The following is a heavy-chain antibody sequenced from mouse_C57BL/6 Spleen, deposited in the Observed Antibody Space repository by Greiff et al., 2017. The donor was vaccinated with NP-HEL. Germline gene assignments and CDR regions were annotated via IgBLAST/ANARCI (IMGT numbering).Heavy chain of an antibody. CDR2: IDPETGGT. Sequence: QVHVKQSGAELVRPGASVTLSCKASGYTFTDYEMHWVKQTPVHGLEWIGAIDPETGGTAYNQKFKGKAILTADKSSSTAYMVLRSLTSEDSAVYYCTRSSLNWDPFAYWGQGTLVTVSA. CDR3: TRSSLNWDPFAY. V-gene: IGHV1-15*01. D-gene: IGHD4-1*02. CDR1: GYTFTDYE. J-gene: IGHJ3*01.